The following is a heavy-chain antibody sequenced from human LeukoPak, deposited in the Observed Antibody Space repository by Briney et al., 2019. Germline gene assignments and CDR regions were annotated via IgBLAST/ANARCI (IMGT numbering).Heavy chain of an antibody. CDR1: GFTFCSYG. J-gene: IGHJ4*02. CDR2: IRYDGSNK. D-gene: IGHD6-19*01. V-gene: IGHV3-30*02. CDR3: AAPTGGIVGWLVLDFDY. Sequence: QPGGSLRLSCAASGFTFCSYGMHWVRQAPGKGLEWVAFIRYDGSNKYYADSVKGRFTISRDNSKNTLYLQMNSLRAEDTAVYYCAAPTGGIVGWLVLDFDYWGQGTLVTVSS.